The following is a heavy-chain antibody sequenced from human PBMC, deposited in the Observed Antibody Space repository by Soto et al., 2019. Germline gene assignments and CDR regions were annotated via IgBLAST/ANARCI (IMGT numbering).Heavy chain of an antibody. CDR3: TLDFWSGYPYYYGMDV. D-gene: IGHD3-3*01. J-gene: IGHJ6*02. V-gene: IGHV3-49*03. CDR2: FEGKAYGGTT. CDR1: GFTFGDYA. Sequence: GGSLELPCKAFGFTFGDYAWGCFGRAPGRGWGWVGLFEGKAYGGTTEYAASVKGRFTISRDDSKSIAHLQMNSLKTEDTAVYYCTLDFWSGYPYYYGMDVWGQGTTVTVSS.